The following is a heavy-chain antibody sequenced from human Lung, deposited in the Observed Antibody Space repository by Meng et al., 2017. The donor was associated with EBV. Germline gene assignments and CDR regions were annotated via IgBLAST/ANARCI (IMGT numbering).Heavy chain of an antibody. D-gene: IGHD4-17*01. CDR2: IYYSGST. CDR1: GGSLSSGNHY. V-gene: IGHV4-31*03. CDR3: ASLYGDSSVWYLDL. Sequence: QLQDSGPALVQPSKPLSLLCTVSGGSLSSGNHYWSWIRQHPGKGLEYIGYIYYSGSTYYNPSLKSRVIISVDTSKNQFSLRLNSVTAADPAVYYCASLYGDSSVWYLDLWGRGTLVTASS. J-gene: IGHJ2*01.